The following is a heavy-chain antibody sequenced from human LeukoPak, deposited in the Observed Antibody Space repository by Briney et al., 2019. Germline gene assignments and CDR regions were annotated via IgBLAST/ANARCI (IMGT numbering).Heavy chain of an antibody. CDR2: ISYDGSNK. Sequence: GGSLRLSCAASGFTFSSYAMHWVRQAPGKGLEWVAVISYDGSNKFYADSVKGRFTISRDNSKNTVYLQMNSLRAEDTAVYYCARDAYCSSTSCINWGQGTLVTVSS. CDR1: GFTFSSYA. D-gene: IGHD2-2*01. V-gene: IGHV3-30*14. CDR3: ARDAYCSSTSCIN. J-gene: IGHJ4*02.